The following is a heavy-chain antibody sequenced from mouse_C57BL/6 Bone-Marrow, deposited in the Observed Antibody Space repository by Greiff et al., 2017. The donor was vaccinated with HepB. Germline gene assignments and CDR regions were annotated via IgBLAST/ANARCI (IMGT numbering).Heavy chain of an antibody. CDR1: GNTFTSYG. CDR2: IYPRSGNT. D-gene: IGHD1-1*01. Sequence: QVHVKQSGAELARPGAPVKLSCKAPGNTFTSYGISWVKQRTGQGLEWIGEIYPRSGNTYYNEKFKGKATLTADKSSSTAYMELRSLTSEDSAVYFCARIPIITTVVAYYYFDYWGQGTTLTVSS. J-gene: IGHJ2*01. V-gene: IGHV1-81*01. CDR3: ARIPIITTVVAYYYFDY.